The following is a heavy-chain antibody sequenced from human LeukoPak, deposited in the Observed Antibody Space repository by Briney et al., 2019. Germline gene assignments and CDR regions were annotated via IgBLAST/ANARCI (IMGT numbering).Heavy chain of an antibody. D-gene: IGHD3-10*02. CDR1: GDSISNHY. CDR2: IHTSGST. CDR3: VRIELPDVGGAFDI. V-gene: IGHV4-4*07. Sequence: SETLSLTCTVSGDSISNHYWGWVRQPAGKGLEWIGRIHTSGSTNYNPSLKSRVTLSVDTANNQFSLKLTSVTAADTAVYYCVRIELPDVGGAFDIWGRGTMVTVS. J-gene: IGHJ3*02.